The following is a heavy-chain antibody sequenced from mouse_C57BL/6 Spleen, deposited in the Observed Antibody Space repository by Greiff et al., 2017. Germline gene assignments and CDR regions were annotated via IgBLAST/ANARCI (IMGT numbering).Heavy chain of an antibody. J-gene: IGHJ3*01. D-gene: IGHD2-1*01. V-gene: IGHV1-80*01. CDR2: IYPGDGDT. CDR1: GYAFSSYW. CDR3: ARTIYYGNASFAY. Sequence: LEESGAELVKPGASVKISCKASGYAFSSYWMNWVKQRPGKGLEWIGQIYPGDGDTNYNGKFKGKATLTADTSSSTAYMQLSSLTSEDSAVYFCARTIYYGNASFAYWGQGTLVTVSA.